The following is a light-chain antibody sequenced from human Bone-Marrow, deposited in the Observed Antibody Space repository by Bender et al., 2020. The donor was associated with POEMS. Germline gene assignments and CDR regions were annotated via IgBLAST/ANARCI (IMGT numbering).Light chain of an antibody. CDR2: EAT. J-gene: IGLJ2*01. Sequence: QSALTQPASVSGSPGQSITISCTGTSSDLGSYNLVSWYQQHPGKAPKLIIYEATKRPSGVSDRFSGSKSGNTASLTISGLETEDEADYFCSSYASPIHVIFGRGTKLTVL. CDR3: SSYASPIHVI. V-gene: IGLV2-23*01. CDR1: SSDLGSYNL.